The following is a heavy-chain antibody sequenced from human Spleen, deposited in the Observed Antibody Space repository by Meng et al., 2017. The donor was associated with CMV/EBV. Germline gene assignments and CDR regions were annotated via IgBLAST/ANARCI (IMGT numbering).Heavy chain of an antibody. D-gene: IGHD2-15*01. J-gene: IGHJ4*02. CDR2: IYYSGST. CDR3: ARAGGSSLSFDY. Sequence: SETLSLTCTVSGGSVSSGGFYWSWIRQPPGKGLEWIGYIYYSGSTNYNPSLKSRVTISVDTSKNQFSLKLSSVNAADTAVYYCARAGGSSLSFDYWGQGTLVTVSS. V-gene: IGHV4-61*08. CDR1: GGSVSSGGFY.